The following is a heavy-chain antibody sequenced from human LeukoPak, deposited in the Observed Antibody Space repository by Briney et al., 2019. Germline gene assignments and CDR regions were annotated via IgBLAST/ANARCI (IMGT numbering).Heavy chain of an antibody. CDR1: GCTFTSYY. D-gene: IGHD2-2*01. CDR2: INPSGGST. J-gene: IGHJ4*02. CDR3: ARATSCWFSWLDY. Sequence: ASVKVSCKASGCTFTSYYMHWVRQAPGQGLEWMGIINPSGGSTSYAQKFQGRVTMTRDMSTSTVYMELSSLRSEDTAVYYCARATSCWFSWLDYWGQGTLVTVSS. V-gene: IGHV1-46*01.